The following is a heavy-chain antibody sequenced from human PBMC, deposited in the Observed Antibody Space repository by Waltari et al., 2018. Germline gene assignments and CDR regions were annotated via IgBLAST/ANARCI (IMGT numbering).Heavy chain of an antibody. V-gene: IGHV4-38-2*01. CDR2: IYHSGST. J-gene: IGHJ4*02. D-gene: IGHD3-22*01. Sequence: QVQLQESGPGLVKPSETLSLTCAVSGYSISSGYYWGWIRQPPGKGLEWIGSIYHSGSTYYNPSLKSRVTISVDTSKNQFSLKLSSVTAADTAVYYCARVASANYYDSSGYFTYWGQGTLVTVSS. CDR3: ARVASANYYDSSGYFTY. CDR1: GYSISSGYY.